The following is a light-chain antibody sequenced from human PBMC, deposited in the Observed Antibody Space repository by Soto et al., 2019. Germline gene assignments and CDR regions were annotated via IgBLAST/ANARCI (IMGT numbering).Light chain of an antibody. V-gene: IGKV4-1*01. CDR3: QQYYSTPLT. Sequence: DIVTTQSPDSLAVSLGERATINCKSSQSVLYSSNNKNYLAWYQQKPGQPPKLLIYWASTRESGVPGRFSGSGSGTDCTLTISSREAEDVAVYYCQQYYSTPLTFGGGTKVDIK. CDR1: QSVLYSSNNKNY. CDR2: WAS. J-gene: IGKJ4*01.